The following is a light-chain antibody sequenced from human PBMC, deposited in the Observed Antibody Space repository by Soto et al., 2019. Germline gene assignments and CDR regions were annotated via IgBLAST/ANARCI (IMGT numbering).Light chain of an antibody. J-gene: IGKJ1*01. CDR1: QTVINNQ. V-gene: IGKV3D-20*02. Sequence: PGERATLSCSASQTVINNQLAWSQQTHGQAPRPVIYATSSRATGIPDRFSATGSGTDFALTVTCLQSEDFAVSFCQQSYSTPWTFGQGTKVDTK. CDR2: ATS. CDR3: QQSYSTPWT.